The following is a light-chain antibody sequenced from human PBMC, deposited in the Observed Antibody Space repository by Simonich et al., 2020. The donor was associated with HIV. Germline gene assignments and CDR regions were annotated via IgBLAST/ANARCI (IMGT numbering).Light chain of an antibody. V-gene: IGKV4-1*01. J-gene: IGKJ1*01. CDR1: QTVLYSSNNKNY. CDR3: QQYYITPHT. Sequence: DIVMTQSPDSLAVSLGESATINCKSSQTVLYSSNNKNYLAWYQQKPGQPPNLLIYWASTRESGVPDRFNGSGSETDFTLTISSLQAEDVAVYYCQQYYITPHTFGQGTKVEIK. CDR2: WAS.